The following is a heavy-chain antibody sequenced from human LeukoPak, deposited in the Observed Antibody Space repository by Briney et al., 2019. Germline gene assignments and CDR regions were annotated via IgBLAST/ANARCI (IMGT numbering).Heavy chain of an antibody. CDR3: ASYDFWSGKSQMDV. J-gene: IGHJ6*04. CDR1: GGSISSYY. V-gene: IGHV4-59*08. CDR2: IYYSGST. Sequence: SETLSLTCTVSGGSISSYYWSWIRQPPGKGLEWIGYIYYSGSTNYNPSLKSRVTISVDTSKNQFSLKLSSVTAADTAVYYCASYDFWSGKSQMDVWGKGTTVTVSS. D-gene: IGHD3-3*01.